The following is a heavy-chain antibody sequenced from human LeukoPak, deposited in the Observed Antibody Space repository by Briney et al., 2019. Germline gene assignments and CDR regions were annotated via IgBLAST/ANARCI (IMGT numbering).Heavy chain of an antibody. Sequence: SETLSLTCAVYGGSFSGYYWSWIRQPPGKGLEWIGEINHSGSTNYNPSLKSRVTISVDTSKNQFSLKLSSVTAADTAVYYCARGEAARGYGYWGQGTLVTVSS. CDR2: INHSGST. CDR1: GGSFSGYY. J-gene: IGHJ4*02. CDR3: ARGEAARGYGY. D-gene: IGHD6-6*01. V-gene: IGHV4-34*01.